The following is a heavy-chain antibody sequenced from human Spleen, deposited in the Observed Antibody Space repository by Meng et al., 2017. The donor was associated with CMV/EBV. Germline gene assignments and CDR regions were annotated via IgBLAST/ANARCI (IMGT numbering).Heavy chain of an antibody. CDR3: ARHLSRYFDSLGDWFDP. V-gene: IGHV4-39*01. J-gene: IGHJ5*02. CDR2: MYYNGNT. CDR1: GGSISSSSHY. D-gene: IGHD3-9*01. Sequence: SETLSLTCTVSGGSISSSSHYWGWIRQPPGKGLEWIGSMYYNGNTYYNPSLKSRVTISVDTSKNQFSLKLSSVTAADTAVYYCARHLSRYFDSLGDWFDPWGQGTLVTVSS.